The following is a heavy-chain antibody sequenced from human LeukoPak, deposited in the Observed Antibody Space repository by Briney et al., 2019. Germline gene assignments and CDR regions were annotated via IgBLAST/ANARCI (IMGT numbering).Heavy chain of an antibody. V-gene: IGHV1-18*01. CDR2: ISAYNGNT. D-gene: IGHD3-9*01. Sequence: ASVKVSCKASGYTFTSYGISWVRQAPGRGLEWMGWISAYNGNTNYAQKLQGRVTMTTDTSTSTAYMELRSLRSDDTAVYYCARDRVLRYFDWLLYYYYGMDVWGQGTTVTVSS. J-gene: IGHJ6*02. CDR1: GYTFTSYG. CDR3: ARDRVLRYFDWLLYYYYGMDV.